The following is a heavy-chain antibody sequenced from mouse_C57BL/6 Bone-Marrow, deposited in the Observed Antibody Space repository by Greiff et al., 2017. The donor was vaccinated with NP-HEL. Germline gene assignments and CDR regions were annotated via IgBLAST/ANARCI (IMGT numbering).Heavy chain of an antibody. Sequence: QVQLQQSGAELVKPGASVKMSCKASGYTFTSYWITWVKQRPGQGLEWIGDIYPGSGSTNYNEKFKSKATLTVDTSSSTAYMQLSSLTSEDSAVYYCARGGGNYAFYYYAMDYWGQGTSVTVSS. CDR1: GYTFTSYW. V-gene: IGHV1-55*01. J-gene: IGHJ4*01. CDR3: ARGGGNYAFYYYAMDY. D-gene: IGHD2-1*01. CDR2: IYPGSGST.